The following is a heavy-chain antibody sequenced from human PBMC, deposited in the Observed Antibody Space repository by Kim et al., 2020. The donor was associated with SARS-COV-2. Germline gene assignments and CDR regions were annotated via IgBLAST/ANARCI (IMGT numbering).Heavy chain of an antibody. V-gene: IGHV3-11*04. D-gene: IGHD2-2*01. Sequence: GGSLRLSCAASGFVFSAYCMSWIRQAPGKGLEWVANISGHGSDVFYADSVKGRFTISRDNAKNSLYLQMKNLRADDTAVYYCAKGDDARDYWGQGTLVTV. CDR1: GFVFSAYC. J-gene: IGHJ4*02. CDR2: ISGHGSDV. CDR3: AKGDDARDY.